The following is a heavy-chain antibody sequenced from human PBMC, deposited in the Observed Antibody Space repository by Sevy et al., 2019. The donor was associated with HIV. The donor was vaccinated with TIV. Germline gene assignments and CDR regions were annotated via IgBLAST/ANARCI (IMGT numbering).Heavy chain of an antibody. Sequence: GGSLRLSCAASGFTFTYAWMTWVRQAPGKGLEWLGRIKSRAEGGTIDYAESVKGKFRISRDDSKDTLYLQMKRLKTEATGMYYCSTDRIPGRLETDGMDVWGQGTSVTVSS. J-gene: IGHJ6*02. D-gene: IGHD1-20*01. V-gene: IGHV3-15*01. CDR2: IKSRAEGGTI. CDR3: STDRIPGRLETDGMDV. CDR1: GFTFTYAW.